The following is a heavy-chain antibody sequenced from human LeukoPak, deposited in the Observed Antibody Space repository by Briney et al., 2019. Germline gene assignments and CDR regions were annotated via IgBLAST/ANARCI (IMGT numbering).Heavy chain of an antibody. V-gene: IGHV3-23*01. CDR2: INGSGGST. CDR3: AKDPGDIERAGTFYY. D-gene: IGHD5-12*01. Sequence: GGSLRLSCAASGFTFRSYAMSWVRQAPGKGLEWVSSINGSGGSTYYPDSVKGRFTISRDNSKNTLYLQMNSLRAEDTAVYYCAKDPGDIERAGTFYYWGQGTLVTVSS. CDR1: GFTFRSYA. J-gene: IGHJ4*02.